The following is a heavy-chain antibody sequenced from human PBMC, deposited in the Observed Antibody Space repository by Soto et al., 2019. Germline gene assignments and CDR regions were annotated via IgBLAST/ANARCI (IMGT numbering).Heavy chain of an antibody. CDR2: ISAYNGAT. CDR1: GFTFTSYA. J-gene: IGHJ4*02. V-gene: IGHV1-18*01. CDR3: ARDFTGWPPDGVDS. D-gene: IGHD6-19*01. Sequence: QVHLVQSGTEVKMSGASVRVSCKTSGFTFTSYAFTWVRQAPGQGLEWMGWISAYNGATNYAKNFKGRVTMTTESSTGTTYMELGSLTSYDTAVYFCARDFTGWPPDGVDSWGQGTLVTVSA.